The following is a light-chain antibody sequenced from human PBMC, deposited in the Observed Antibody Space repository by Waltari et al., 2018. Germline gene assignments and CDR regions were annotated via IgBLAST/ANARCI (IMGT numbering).Light chain of an antibody. CDR2: DAN. Sequence: QSALTQPASVSGSPGQSITISCTGSSGNIGTYQSVSWYQQHPGITPRLIIYDANMRPSGISDRFSGSKSGATASLTISGRQTEDEADYYCSSYTGSSTVIFGGGTRLTVL. CDR3: SSYTGSSTVI. CDR1: SGNIGTYQS. V-gene: IGLV2-14*03. J-gene: IGLJ2*01.